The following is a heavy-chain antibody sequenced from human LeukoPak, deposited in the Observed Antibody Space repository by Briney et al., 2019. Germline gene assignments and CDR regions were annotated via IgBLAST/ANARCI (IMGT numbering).Heavy chain of an antibody. J-gene: IGHJ5*02. Sequence: GASVKASCKASGYTFTTYGISWGRQAPGQRREWRGWISTSNGNTNYAQKLPGRVTITTATSTSTAYMELRSLRSDDTAVYYCAGCPDMFPAFDPWGQGTLVSVSS. D-gene: IGHD3-10*02. CDR1: GYTFTTYG. CDR2: ISTSNGNT. CDR3: AGCPDMFPAFDP. V-gene: IGHV1-18*01.